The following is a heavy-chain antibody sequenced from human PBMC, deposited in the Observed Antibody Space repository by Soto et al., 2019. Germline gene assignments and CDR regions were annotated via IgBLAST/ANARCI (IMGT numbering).Heavy chain of an antibody. CDR1: GFTFSSYW. Sequence: GGSLRLSCAASGFTFSSYWMSWVRQAPGKGLEWVANIKQDGSEKYYVDSVKGRFTISRDNAKNTLYLQMNSLRAEDTAVYYCARSVAARPGWFDPWGQGTLVTVSS. V-gene: IGHV3-7*03. J-gene: IGHJ5*02. CDR2: IKQDGSEK. CDR3: ARSVAARPGWFDP. D-gene: IGHD6-6*01.